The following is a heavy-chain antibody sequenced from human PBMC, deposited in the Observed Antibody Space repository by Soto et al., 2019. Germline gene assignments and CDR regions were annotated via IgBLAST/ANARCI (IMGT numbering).Heavy chain of an antibody. J-gene: IGHJ3*02. CDR1: GFSLSTSGVG. Sequence: QITLKESGPTLVKPTQPLTLTCTFSGFSLSTSGVGVGWIRQPPGKALEWLALIYWNDDKRYSPSLKSRLTITKDTSKNQVVLTMTNMDPVDTATYYCAHSFGVVKGGFTFDIWGQGTMVTVSS. CDR3: AHSFGVVKGGFTFDI. D-gene: IGHD3-22*01. V-gene: IGHV2-5*01. CDR2: IYWNDDK.